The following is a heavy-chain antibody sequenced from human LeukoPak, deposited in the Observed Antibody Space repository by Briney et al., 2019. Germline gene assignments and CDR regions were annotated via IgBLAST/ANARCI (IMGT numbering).Heavy chain of an antibody. CDR1: GFTFGDYA. CDR3: SLITMVRGVINFDY. J-gene: IGHJ4*02. D-gene: IGHD3-10*01. CDR2: IRSKAYGGTT. Sequence: PGRSLRLSCTASGFTFGDYAMSWVRQAPGKGLEWVGFIRSKAYGGTTEYTASVKGKFTISRDDSKSIAYLQMNSLKTEDTAVYYCSLITMVRGVINFDYWGQGTLVTVSS. V-gene: IGHV3-49*04.